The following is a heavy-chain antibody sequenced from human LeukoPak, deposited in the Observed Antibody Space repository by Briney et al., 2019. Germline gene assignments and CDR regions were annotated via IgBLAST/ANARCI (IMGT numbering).Heavy chain of an antibody. CDR1: GFTFSSDW. CDR2: INSDGSNT. J-gene: IGHJ6*02. D-gene: IGHD3-16*01. V-gene: IGHV3-74*01. Sequence: GGSLRLSCAASGFTFSSDWMHWVRQAPGKGLVWVSRINSDGSNTNYADSVEGRFTISRDNSKNTLYLQVDSLRAEDTAVYYCAKGLWGAYYYGMDVWGQGTTVTVSS. CDR3: AKGLWGAYYYGMDV.